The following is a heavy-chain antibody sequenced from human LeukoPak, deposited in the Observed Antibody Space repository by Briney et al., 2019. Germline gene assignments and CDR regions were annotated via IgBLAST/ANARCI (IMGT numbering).Heavy chain of an antibody. CDR3: ARIRGGGYYDSSGYYHFDY. D-gene: IGHD3-22*01. CDR1: AYSFTSYW. V-gene: IGHV5-51*01. Sequence: GESLKISCKGSAYSFTSYWIGWVRQMPGKGLEWMGIVYPGDSVTRYSPSFQGQVTISADKSISTAYLQWSSLKASDTAMYYCARIRGGGYYDSSGYYHFDYWGQGTLVTVSS. CDR2: VYPGDSVT. J-gene: IGHJ4*02.